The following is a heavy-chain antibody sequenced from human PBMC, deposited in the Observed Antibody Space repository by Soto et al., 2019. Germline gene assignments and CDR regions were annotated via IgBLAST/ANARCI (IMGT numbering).Heavy chain of an antibody. Sequence: GGSLRLSCAASGFTFSSYAMSWVRQAPGQGLPWVSAISGIGGSTYYADSVKGRFTISRDNSKNTLSLHMNSLTAEDTPVYYCAKEVADRYSPNYYYGMDVWGQGTTVTVSS. CDR3: AKEVADRYSPNYYYGMDV. J-gene: IGHJ6*02. V-gene: IGHV3-23*01. CDR2: ISGIGGST. D-gene: IGHD5-18*01. CDR1: GFTFSSYA.